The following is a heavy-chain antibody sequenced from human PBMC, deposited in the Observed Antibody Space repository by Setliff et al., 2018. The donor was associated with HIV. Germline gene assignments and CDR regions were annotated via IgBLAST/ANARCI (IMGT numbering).Heavy chain of an antibody. CDR2: ISGGST. Sequence: GGSLRLSCAAXXFTVSSNEMSWVRQAPGKGLEWVSSISGGSTYYADSRKGRFTISRDNSKNTLYLQMNSLRAEDTAVYYCARDQPRITMIVVVPFPMDVWGKGTTVTVSS. V-gene: IGHV3-66*01. J-gene: IGHJ6*03. CDR1: XFTVSSNE. CDR3: ARDQPRITMIVVVPFPMDV. D-gene: IGHD3-22*01.